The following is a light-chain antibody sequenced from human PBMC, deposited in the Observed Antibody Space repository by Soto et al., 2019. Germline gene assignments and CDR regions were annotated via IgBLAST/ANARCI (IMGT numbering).Light chain of an antibody. J-gene: IGLJ3*02. CDR1: SRDIGTYYY. Sequence: QSALTQPASVSGSPGQSITISCTGTSRDIGTYYYVSWYQHHPGKAPKVIIHDVSTRPSGVSDRFSGSKSDNTASLTISGLQPDDEADYYCSSYTFSNTLVFGGGTKVTVL. CDR2: DVS. CDR3: SSYTFSNTLV. V-gene: IGLV2-14*03.